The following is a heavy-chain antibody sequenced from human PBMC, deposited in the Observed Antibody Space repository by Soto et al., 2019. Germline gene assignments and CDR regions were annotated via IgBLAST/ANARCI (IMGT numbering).Heavy chain of an antibody. Sequence: SETLSLTCTVSGGSISSGDYYWSWIRQPPGKGLEWIGYIYYSGSTYYNPSLKSRVTISVDTSKNSLFLQMNSLRAEDTAVYYCARGRGAAADYFDFWGQGTLVTVSS. V-gene: IGHV4-30-4*01. CDR1: GGSISSGDYY. J-gene: IGHJ4*02. D-gene: IGHD6-13*01. CDR3: ARGRGAAADYFDF. CDR2: IYYSGST.